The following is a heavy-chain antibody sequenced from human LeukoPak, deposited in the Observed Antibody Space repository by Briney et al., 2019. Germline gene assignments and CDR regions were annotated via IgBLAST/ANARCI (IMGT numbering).Heavy chain of an antibody. CDR1: GFTFRSYA. CDR3: ASDRKYCSGGSCFSGFDY. Sequence: GGSLRLSCAASGFTFRSYAMHWVRQAPGKGLEWVAVISNDGSNKYYADSVKGRFTISRDNSENTLYLQMNSLRAEDTAVYYCASDRKYCSGGSCFSGFDYWGQGTLVTVSS. V-gene: IGHV3-30-3*01. J-gene: IGHJ4*02. CDR2: ISNDGSNK. D-gene: IGHD2-15*01.